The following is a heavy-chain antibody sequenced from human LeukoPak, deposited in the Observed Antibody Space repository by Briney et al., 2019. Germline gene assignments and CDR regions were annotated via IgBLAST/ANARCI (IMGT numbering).Heavy chain of an antibody. CDR3: ARGITMVRGVIIAYGMDV. V-gene: IGHV3-48*01. CDR1: GFTFSTYN. D-gene: IGHD3-10*01. J-gene: IGHJ6*02. Sequence: GGSLRLSCAASGFTFSTYNMNWVRQAPGKGLEWVSYISSSSSTIYYADSVKGRFTISRDNAKNSLYLQMSSLRAEDTAVYYCARGITMVRGVIIAYGMDVWGQGTTVTVSS. CDR2: ISSSSSTI.